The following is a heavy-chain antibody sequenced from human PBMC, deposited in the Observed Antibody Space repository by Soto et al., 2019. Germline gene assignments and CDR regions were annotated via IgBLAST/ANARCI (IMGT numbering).Heavy chain of an antibody. J-gene: IGHJ6*03. CDR1: GFTFGSYG. D-gene: IGHD3-3*01. V-gene: IGHV3-33*01. Sequence: GGSLRLSCAASGFTFGSYGVHWVRQAPGKGLEWVAVIWYDGINKYYADSVKGRFTISRDNPKNTLYLQMNSLRAEDTAVYYCARAGYYDFWSGYPTAPPYMDVWGKGTTVTVSS. CDR3: ARAGYYDFWSGYPTAPPYMDV. CDR2: IWYDGINK.